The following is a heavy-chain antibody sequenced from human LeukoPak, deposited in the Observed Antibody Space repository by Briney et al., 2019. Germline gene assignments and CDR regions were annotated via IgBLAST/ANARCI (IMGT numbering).Heavy chain of an antibody. V-gene: IGHV4-34*01. J-gene: IGHJ4*02. Sequence: PSETLSLTCAVYGGSFSVYYWSWIRQPPGKGLEWIGEINHSGSTNYNPSLKSRVTISVDTSKNQFSLKLSSVTAADTAVYYCARGPVDTYYYGSGGHFDYWGQGTLVTVSS. CDR1: GGSFSVYY. D-gene: IGHD3-10*01. CDR2: INHSGST. CDR3: ARGPVDTYYYGSGGHFDY.